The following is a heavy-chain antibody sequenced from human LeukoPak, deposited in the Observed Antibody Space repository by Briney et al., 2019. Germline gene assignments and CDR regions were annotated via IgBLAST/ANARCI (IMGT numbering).Heavy chain of an antibody. CDR2: INHDGSEK. J-gene: IGHJ4*02. D-gene: IGHD3-16*01. V-gene: IGHV3-7*01. CDR3: ARDSGHGGIFDY. CDR1: GFAFSNSW. Sequence: GGSLRLSCAASGFAFSNSWMTWVRQAPGKGLEWVANINHDGSEKYYVDSMKGRFTISRDNVKNSLYLQVNSLRAEDTAVYYCARDSGHGGIFDYWGQGALVTVSS.